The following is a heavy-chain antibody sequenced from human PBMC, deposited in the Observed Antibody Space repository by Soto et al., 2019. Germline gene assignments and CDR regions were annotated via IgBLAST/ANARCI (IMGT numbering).Heavy chain of an antibody. CDR3: AREVITICGVVINGSHDAFDI. D-gene: IGHD3-3*01. CDR2: IYYSGST. CDR1: GGSISSGDYY. V-gene: IGHV4-30-4*01. J-gene: IGHJ3*02. Sequence: SETLSLTCTVSGGSISSGDYYWSWIRQPPGKGLEWIGYIYYSGSTYYNPSLKSRVTISVDTSKNQFSLKLSSVPAADTAVYYCAREVITICGVVINGSHDAFDIWGQGTMVTVSS.